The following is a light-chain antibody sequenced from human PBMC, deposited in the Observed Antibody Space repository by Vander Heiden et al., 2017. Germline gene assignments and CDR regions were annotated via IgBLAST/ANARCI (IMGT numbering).Light chain of an antibody. Sequence: DLQMTQSPSSLSASVGNSVTITCRASRGISHYLACSQKKPGNAHILLFYAASPLQSGVPSRCSSSGSGTEFSLTISSLQPEDDVTYYCQKYSNGPGTFGHGTKVEIK. CDR2: AAS. CDR1: RGISHY. J-gene: IGKJ1*01. CDR3: QKYSNGPGT. V-gene: IGKV1-27*01.